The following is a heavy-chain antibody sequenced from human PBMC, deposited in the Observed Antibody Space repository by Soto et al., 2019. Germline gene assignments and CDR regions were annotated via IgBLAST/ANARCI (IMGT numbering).Heavy chain of an antibody. CDR1: GFNFDEYG. Sequence: GGSLRLSCAASGFNFDEYGMSWVRQGPGKGLEWVSGIVENGGSTGYADSVKGRFTISRDNAKNSLYLEMNNLRAEDTALYYCARYSSNWFDPWGQGTLVTVSS. CDR2: IVENGGST. D-gene: IGHD2-21*01. CDR3: ARYSSNWFDP. V-gene: IGHV3-20*04. J-gene: IGHJ5*02.